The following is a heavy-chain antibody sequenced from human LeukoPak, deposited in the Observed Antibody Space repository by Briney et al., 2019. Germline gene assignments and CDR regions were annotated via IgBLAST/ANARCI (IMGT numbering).Heavy chain of an antibody. CDR2: ISSSSSTI. Sequence: GGSLRLSCEASGFTFSSYSMNWVRQAPGKGLGWVSYISSSSSTIYYADSVKGRFTISRDNAKKSLYLQMNSLRDEDTAVYYCARDLGRYSGYDIDYWGQGTLVTVSS. V-gene: IGHV3-48*02. J-gene: IGHJ4*02. CDR1: GFTFSSYS. CDR3: ARDLGRYSGYDIDY. D-gene: IGHD5-12*01.